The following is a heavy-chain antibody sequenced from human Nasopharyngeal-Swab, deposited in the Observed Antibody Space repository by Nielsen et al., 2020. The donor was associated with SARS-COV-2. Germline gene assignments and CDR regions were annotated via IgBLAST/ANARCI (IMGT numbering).Heavy chain of an antibody. CDR3: AKDRDSGDDSGEYYHYYGMDV. Sequence: GESLKISCAASGFSFNLYEMNWVRQAPGRGLEWVSAISGADDSTKYADSVKGRFTISRDNSKNTLDLQMNSLRAEDTAMYYCAKDRDSGDDSGEYYHYYGMDVWGQGTSVTVS. J-gene: IGHJ6*02. D-gene: IGHD5-12*01. CDR1: GFSFNLYE. CDR2: ISGADDST. V-gene: IGHV3-23*01.